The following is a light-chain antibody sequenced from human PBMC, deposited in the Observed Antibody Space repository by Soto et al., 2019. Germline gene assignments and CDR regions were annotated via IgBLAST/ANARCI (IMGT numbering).Light chain of an antibody. V-gene: IGLV2-8*01. J-gene: IGLJ3*02. Sequence: QSALTQPPSASGSPGQSVTISCTGTSSDVGAYNYVSWYQQHAGKAPNLVIYEVTKRPSGVPDRFSGSKSANTASLTVSGRQAEDEADYYCSSFASSNTWVFGRGTKLTVL. CDR2: EVT. CDR3: SSFASSNTWV. CDR1: SSDVGAYNY.